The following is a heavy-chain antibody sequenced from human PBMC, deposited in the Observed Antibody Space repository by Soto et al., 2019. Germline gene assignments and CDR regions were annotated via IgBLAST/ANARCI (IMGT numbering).Heavy chain of an antibody. D-gene: IGHD6-6*01. V-gene: IGHV3-33*01. CDR3: ARDREYSSSLAYYYGMDV. CDR1: GFTFSSYG. J-gene: IGHJ6*02. CDR2: IWYDGSNK. Sequence: PGGSLRLSCAASGFTFSSYGMHWVRQAPGKGPEWVAVIWYDGSNKYYADSVKGRFTISRDNSKNTLYLQMNSLRAEDTAVYYCARDREYSSSLAYYYGMDVWGQGTTVTVSS.